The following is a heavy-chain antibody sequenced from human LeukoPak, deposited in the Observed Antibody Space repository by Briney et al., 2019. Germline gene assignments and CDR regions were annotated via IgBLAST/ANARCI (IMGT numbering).Heavy chain of an antibody. V-gene: IGHV3-21*01. CDR1: GFTFSSYG. CDR3: AREFGYGDYGWFDP. Sequence: GGSLRLSCAASGFTFSSYGMNWVHQAPGKGLEWVSSISSSSSYIYYADSVKGRFTISRDNAKNSLYLQMNSLRAEDTAVYYCAREFGYGDYGWFDPWGQGTLVTVSS. CDR2: ISSSSSYI. D-gene: IGHD4-17*01. J-gene: IGHJ5*02.